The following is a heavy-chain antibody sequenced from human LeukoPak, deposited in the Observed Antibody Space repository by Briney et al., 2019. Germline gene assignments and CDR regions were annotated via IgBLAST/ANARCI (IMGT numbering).Heavy chain of an antibody. Sequence: PGGSLRLSCAAPGNYWMHWVHQVPGKGLVWVSHINSDGSWTSYADSVKGRFTISKDNAKNTVYLQMNSLRAEDTAVYYCVSFYETYWGRGTLVTVSS. V-gene: IGHV3-74*01. CDR3: VSFYETY. CDR2: INSDGSWT. CDR1: GNYW. J-gene: IGHJ4*02. D-gene: IGHD2/OR15-2a*01.